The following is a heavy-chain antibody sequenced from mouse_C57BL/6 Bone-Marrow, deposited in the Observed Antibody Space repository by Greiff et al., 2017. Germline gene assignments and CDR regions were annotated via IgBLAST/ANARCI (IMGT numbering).Heavy chain of an antibody. J-gene: IGHJ3*01. CDR3: ARHGSSMIPFAY. CDR2: ISSGGSYT. D-gene: IGHD2-4*01. V-gene: IGHV5-6*01. Sequence: EVKLMESGGDLVKPGGSLKLSCAASGFTFSSYGMSWVRQTPDKRLEWVATISSGGSYTYYPDSVKGRFTISRDNAKNTLYLQMSSLNSEDTAMYYCARHGSSMIPFAYWGQVTLVTVSA. CDR1: GFTFSSYG.